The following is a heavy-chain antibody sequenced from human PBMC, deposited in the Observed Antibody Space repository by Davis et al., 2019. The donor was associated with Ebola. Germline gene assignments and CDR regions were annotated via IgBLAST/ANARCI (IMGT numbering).Heavy chain of an antibody. J-gene: IGHJ5*02. V-gene: IGHV1-18*01. CDR3: ARGGGILLSGGKGWFDP. Sequence: ASVKVSCKASGYTFTSYGISWVRQAPVQGLEWMGWISAYNGNTNYAQKLQGRVTMTTDTSTSTAYMELRSLRSDDTAVYYCARGGGILLSGGKGWFDPWGQGTLVTVSS. CDR2: ISAYNGNT. CDR1: GYTFTSYG. D-gene: IGHD3-16*01.